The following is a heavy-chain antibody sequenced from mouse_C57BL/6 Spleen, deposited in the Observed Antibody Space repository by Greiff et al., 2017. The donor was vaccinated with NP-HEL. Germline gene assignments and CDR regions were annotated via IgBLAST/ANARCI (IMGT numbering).Heavy chain of an antibody. CDR3: ARDYGGGDAMDY. CDR1: GYTFTSYW. J-gene: IGHJ4*01. CDR2: IDPSDSET. V-gene: IGHV1-52*01. D-gene: IGHD1-1*01. Sequence: QVQLQQPGAELVRPGSSVKLSCKASGYTFTSYWMHWVKQRPIQGLEWTGNIDPSDSETHYNQKFKDKATLTVDKSSSTAYMQLSSLTSEDSAVYYCARDYGGGDAMDYWGQGTSVTVSS.